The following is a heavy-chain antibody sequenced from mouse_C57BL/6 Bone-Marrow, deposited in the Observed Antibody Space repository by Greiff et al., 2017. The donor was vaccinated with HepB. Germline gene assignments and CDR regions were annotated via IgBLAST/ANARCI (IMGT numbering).Heavy chain of an antibody. Sequence: EVQLQESGGGLVQPGGSLSLSCAASGFTFTDYYMRWVRQPPGKALEWLGFIRNKANGYTTEYSASVKGRFTISRDNSQSILYLQMNALRAEDSATYYCARPAYYSNYFDYWGQGTTLTVSS. V-gene: IGHV7-3*01. J-gene: IGHJ2*01. CDR2: IRNKANGYTT. CDR3: ARPAYYSNYFDY. D-gene: IGHD2-5*01. CDR1: GFTFTDYY.